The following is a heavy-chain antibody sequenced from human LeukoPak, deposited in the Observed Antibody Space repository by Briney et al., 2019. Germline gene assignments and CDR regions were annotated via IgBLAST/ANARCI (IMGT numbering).Heavy chain of an antibody. Sequence: AGGSLRLSCAASGFTVSSNYMSWVRQAPGKGLEWVSVIYSGGSTYYADSVKGRFTISRDNSKNTLYLQMNSLRAEDTAVYYCVTGVDYSSSWHEYFQHWGQGTLVTVSS. CDR2: IYSGGST. D-gene: IGHD6-13*01. CDR3: VTGVDYSSSWHEYFQH. J-gene: IGHJ1*01. CDR1: GFTVSSNY. V-gene: IGHV3-53*01.